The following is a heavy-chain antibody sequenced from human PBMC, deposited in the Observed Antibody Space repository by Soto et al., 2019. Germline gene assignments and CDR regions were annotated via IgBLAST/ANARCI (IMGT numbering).Heavy chain of an antibody. CDR3: ARDAAIAVAGAFDI. CDR2: IYYSGST. CDR1: GGSISSGGYY. D-gene: IGHD6-19*01. Sequence: NPSETLSLTCTVSGGSISSGGYYWSWIRQLPGKGLEWIGYIYYSGSTYYNPSLKSRVTISVDTSKNQFSLKLSSVTAADTAVYYCARDAAIAVAGAFDIWGQGTMVTVSS. V-gene: IGHV4-31*03. J-gene: IGHJ3*02.